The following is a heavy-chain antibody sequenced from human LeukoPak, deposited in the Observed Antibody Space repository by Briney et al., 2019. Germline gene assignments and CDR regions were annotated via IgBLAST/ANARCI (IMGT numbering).Heavy chain of an antibody. V-gene: IGHV3-33*01. Sequence: PGKSLRLSCAASGFPFSEFAMHWVRQAPGKGLEWVAVMWHDGGNKFYADSVKGRFTISRHNSKHTLFLQMRRLRADDTALYYCAILTGVIRHPTFNWYHLWGQGTEVTLSS. CDR2: MWHDGGNK. D-gene: IGHD1-14*01. CDR1: GFPFSEFA. CDR3: AILTGVIRHPTFNWYHL. J-gene: IGHJ5*02.